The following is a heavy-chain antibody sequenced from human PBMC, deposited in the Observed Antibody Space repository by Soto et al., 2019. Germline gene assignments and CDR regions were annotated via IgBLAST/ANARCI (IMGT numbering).Heavy chain of an antibody. Sequence: GGSLRLSCAASGFTFSSYAMRCVRQAPGKGLEWVSAISGSGGNTYYADSVKGRFTISRHNPKNTLYLQMNSLRAEDTAVYYCPKDGGITGTTLFRVEYYYYYGMDVWGQGTTVTVSS. CDR3: PKDGGITGTTLFRVEYYYYYGMDV. CDR2: ISGSGGNT. D-gene: IGHD1-7*01. V-gene: IGHV3-23*01. CDR1: GFTFSSYA. J-gene: IGHJ6*02.